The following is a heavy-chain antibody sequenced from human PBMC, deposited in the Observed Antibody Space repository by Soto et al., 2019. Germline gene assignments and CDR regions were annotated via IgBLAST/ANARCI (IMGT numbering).Heavy chain of an antibody. CDR2: ITGTGGDT. CDR1: GFPLSTYG. Sequence: EVQLLESGGGLVQPGWSLRLSCAASGFPLSTYGMSWVRQAPGKGLEWVSSITGTGGDTYYADSVKGRFTSSRDNSNNMLYLQMNSLRVEDTAVYYCARIRGYWYGLDVWGQGTTITVSS. CDR3: ARIRGYWYGLDV. V-gene: IGHV3-23*01. J-gene: IGHJ6*02.